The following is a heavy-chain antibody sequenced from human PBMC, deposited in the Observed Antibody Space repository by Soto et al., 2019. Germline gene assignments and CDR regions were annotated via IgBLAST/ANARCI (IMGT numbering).Heavy chain of an antibody. CDR2: VYYSGGT. V-gene: IGHV4-59*11. J-gene: IGHJ3*02. CDR3: ARGNDWKSSTFDI. Sequence: QVQLQESGAGPVKPSETLSLTCTVAGGSLTDHYWNWFRQSPGKGLHWIGYVYYSGGTNYNPSLKSRVTMSVDTSKNQFSLNLRSVTAADTAVYYCARGNDWKSSTFDIWGQGTMVSVSS. CDR1: GGSLTDHY. D-gene: IGHD2-21*01.